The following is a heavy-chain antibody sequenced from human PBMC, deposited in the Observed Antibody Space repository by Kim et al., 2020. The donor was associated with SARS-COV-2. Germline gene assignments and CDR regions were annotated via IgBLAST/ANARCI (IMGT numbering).Heavy chain of an antibody. J-gene: IGHJ4*02. CDR3: AGVPDYYGSGRCY. CDR2: ISYDGSNK. CDR1: GFTFSSYG. V-gene: IGHV3-33*05. Sequence: GGSLRLSCAASGFTFSSYGMHWVRQAPGKGLEWVAVISYDGSNKYYADSVKGRFTISRDNSKNTLYLQMNSLRAEEMAVYYCAGVPDYYGSGRCYWGQGTLVTVSS. D-gene: IGHD3-10*01.